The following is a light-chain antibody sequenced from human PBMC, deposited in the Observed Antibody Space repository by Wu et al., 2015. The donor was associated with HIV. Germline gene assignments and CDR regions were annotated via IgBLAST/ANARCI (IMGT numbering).Light chain of an antibody. CDR3: QQHANWPLT. Sequence: EIVLTQSPATLSLSPGRRATLSCRASQSIDSDLGWYQQRPGQAPRLLIYDASNRATGTPARFSGSGSVTDFTLTISSLEPEDFAVYYCQQHANWPLTFGQGTRLEIK. CDR1: QSIDSD. J-gene: IGKJ5*01. CDR2: DAS. V-gene: IGKV3-11*01.